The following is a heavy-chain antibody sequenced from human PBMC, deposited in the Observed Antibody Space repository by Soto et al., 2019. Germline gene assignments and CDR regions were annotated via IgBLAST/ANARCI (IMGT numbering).Heavy chain of an antibody. CDR2: IFPSDSDT. D-gene: IGHD3-22*01. V-gene: IGHV5-51*01. J-gene: IGHJ5*02. CDR1: GYRFTSYW. Sequence: ESLKISCRTSGYRFTSYWIAWVRQMPGKGLEWMGIIFPSDSDTRYSPSFQGQVTISDDRSTSTVFLQWASLKASDTAVYFCARKDKSGYFDWFDPWGQGTLVTVSS. CDR3: ARKDKSGYFDWFDP.